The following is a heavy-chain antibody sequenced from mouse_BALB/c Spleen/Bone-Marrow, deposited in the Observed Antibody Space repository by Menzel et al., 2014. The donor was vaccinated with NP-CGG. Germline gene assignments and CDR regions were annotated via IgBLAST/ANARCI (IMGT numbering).Heavy chain of an antibody. CDR1: GYTFTRYV. CDR3: ASGTPATSYYALDG. Sequence: EVQLQESGPELVKPGASVKMSCKASGYTFTRYVIHWVRQKPGQGLEWIGYINPYNDGIKYNERFKGKATLTSDKSSSTAYMELSSLTSEDSAVYYCASGTPATSYYALDGWGQGTSFTVSS. D-gene: IGHD1-2*01. V-gene: IGHV1-14*01. J-gene: IGHJ4*01. CDR2: INPYNDGI.